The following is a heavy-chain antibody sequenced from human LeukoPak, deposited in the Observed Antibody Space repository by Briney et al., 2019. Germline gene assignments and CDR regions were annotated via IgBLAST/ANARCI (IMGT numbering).Heavy chain of an antibody. CDR3: TAGFFRFLE. CDR2: IKSRTDGGTT. J-gene: IGHJ4*02. V-gene: IGHV3-15*01. D-gene: IGHD3-3*01. Sequence: PGGSLTLSCAASGFIFSNAWMSWVRQAPGKGLEWVGRIKSRTDGGTTDHAAPVKGIFTIPRDDPQNHLYLHINTLKTPDTAFYYCTAGFFRFLEWAKGTLVTVSS. CDR1: GFIFSNAW.